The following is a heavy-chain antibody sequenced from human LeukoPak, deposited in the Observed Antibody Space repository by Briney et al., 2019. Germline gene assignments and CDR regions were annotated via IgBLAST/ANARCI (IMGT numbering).Heavy chain of an antibody. CDR3: ARDGWPAFDY. CDR1: GDSVSSYTAA. D-gene: IGHD2-15*01. CDR2: TFYRSKWYH. J-gene: IGHJ4*02. Sequence: SHTLSLTCVISGDSVSSYTAAWNWIRQSPSRGLEWLGRTFYRSKWYHDYAVSVKSRITINPDTSKNQFSLQLNSVTPEDTAVYYCARDGWPAFDYWGQGTLVTVSS. V-gene: IGHV6-1*01.